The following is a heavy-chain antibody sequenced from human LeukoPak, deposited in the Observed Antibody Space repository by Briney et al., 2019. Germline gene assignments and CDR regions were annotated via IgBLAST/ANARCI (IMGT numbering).Heavy chain of an antibody. CDR2: IYYSGST. J-gene: IGHJ5*02. CDR1: GGSVSSGSYY. CDR3: ARQSYDFWSGYYTVWFDP. V-gene: IGHV4-61*01. D-gene: IGHD3-3*01. Sequence: SETLSLTCTVSGGSVSSGSYYWSWIRQPPGKGLEWIGYIYYSGSTNYNPSLKSRVTISVDTSKNQFSLKLSSVTAADTAVYYCARQSYDFWSGYYTVWFDPRGQGTLVTVSS.